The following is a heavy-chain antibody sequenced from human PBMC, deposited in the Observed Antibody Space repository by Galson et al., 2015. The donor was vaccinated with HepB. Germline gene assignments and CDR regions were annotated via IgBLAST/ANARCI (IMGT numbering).Heavy chain of an antibody. CDR3: ARDRYSHNLDAEY. CDR2: IYHRGNT. D-gene: IGHD3/OR15-3a*01. Sequence: ETLSLTCTVSGDSISNSNYYWAWIRQPPGKGLEWIATIYHRGNTYYNSSLQRRVTISIDTSRNEFYLKVNSVTAADTALYYCARDRYSHNLDAEYWGQGTLVTVSS. V-gene: IGHV4-39*02. J-gene: IGHJ4*02. CDR1: GDSISNSNYY.